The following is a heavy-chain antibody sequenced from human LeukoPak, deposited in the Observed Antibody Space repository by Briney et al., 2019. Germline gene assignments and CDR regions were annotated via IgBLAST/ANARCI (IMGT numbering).Heavy chain of an antibody. Sequence: EGSLRLSCAASGFTFSSYSMNWVRQAPGKGLEWVSYISSSSSTIYYADSVKGRFTISRDNAKNSLYLQMNSLRAEDTAVYYCARDPYCGGDCRGYYFDYWGQGTLVTVSS. CDR3: ARDPYCGGDCRGYYFDY. V-gene: IGHV3-48*01. D-gene: IGHD2-21*01. J-gene: IGHJ4*02. CDR2: ISSSSSTI. CDR1: GFTFSSYS.